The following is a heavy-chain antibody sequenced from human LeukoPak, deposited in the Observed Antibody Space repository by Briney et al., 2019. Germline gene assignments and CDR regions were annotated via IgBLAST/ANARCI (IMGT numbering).Heavy chain of an antibody. D-gene: IGHD3-22*01. Sequence: GGSLRLSCAASGFTLSDYHMDWVRQAPGKGLEWVGRSRNKVRKYTTEYPASVKGRFSISRDESKNSVFLQLNSLSTEDTAVYYCSRDGSAGDNSAFDMWGQGTMVTVSS. V-gene: IGHV3-72*01. CDR1: GFTLSDYH. CDR3: SRDGSAGDNSAFDM. CDR2: SRNKVRKYTT. J-gene: IGHJ3*02.